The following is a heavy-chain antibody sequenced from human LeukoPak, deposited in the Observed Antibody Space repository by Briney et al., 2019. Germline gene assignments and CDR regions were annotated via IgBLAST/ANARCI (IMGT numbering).Heavy chain of an antibody. J-gene: IGHJ4*02. CDR1: GGSISSGGYC. CDR3: ARCPSALAFDY. CDR2: IYYSGST. V-gene: IGHV4-31*03. D-gene: IGHD6-25*01. Sequence: SETLSLTCTVSGGSISSGGYCWSWIRQHPGKGLEWIGYIYYSGSTYYNPSLKSRVTISVDTSKNQFSLKLSSVTAADTAVYYCARCPSALAFDYWGQGTLVTVSS.